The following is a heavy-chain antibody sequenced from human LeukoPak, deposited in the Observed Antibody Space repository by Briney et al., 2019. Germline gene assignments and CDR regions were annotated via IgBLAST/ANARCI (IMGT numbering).Heavy chain of an antibody. CDR2: ISAYNGNT. D-gene: IGHD3-10*01. J-gene: IGHJ4*02. Sequence: ASVKVSCKASGYTFTSYGISWVRQAPGQGLEWMGWISAYNGNTSYAQKLQGRVTMTTDTSTSTAYMELRSLRSDDTAAYYCARDRYYGSGSDYYFDYWGQGTLVTVSS. V-gene: IGHV1-18*04. CDR3: ARDRYYGSGSDYYFDY. CDR1: GYTFTSYG.